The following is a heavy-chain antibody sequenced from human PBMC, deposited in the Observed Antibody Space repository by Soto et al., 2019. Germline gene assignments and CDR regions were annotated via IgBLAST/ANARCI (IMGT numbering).Heavy chain of an antibody. CDR3: ASQASGWYPDY. V-gene: IGHV4-31*03. CDR1: GGSISSGGYY. Sequence: QVQLQESGPGLVKPSQTLSLTCTVSGGSISSGGYYWSWLRQHPGKGLEWIGYSFDSGTTYYNPSLKSRVTISVDPSKSQFSLRLTSVTATDPAVYYCASQASGWYPDYWGQGTLLTVSS. J-gene: IGHJ4*02. D-gene: IGHD6-19*01. CDR2: SFDSGTT.